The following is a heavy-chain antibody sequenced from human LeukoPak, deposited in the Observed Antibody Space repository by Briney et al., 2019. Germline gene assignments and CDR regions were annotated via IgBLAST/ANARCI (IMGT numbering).Heavy chain of an antibody. Sequence: GGSLRLSCAASGFTFDDYAMHWVRHAPGKGLEWVSGISGSGGSTYYADTVRGRFDISRDNSKNRLFLQMNSLRVEDSGVYYCAKRVPLTALDSWGQGTLVTVSS. D-gene: IGHD3-3*01. CDR1: GFTFDDYA. J-gene: IGHJ5*01. CDR2: ISGSGGST. V-gene: IGHV3-23*01. CDR3: AKRVPLTALDS.